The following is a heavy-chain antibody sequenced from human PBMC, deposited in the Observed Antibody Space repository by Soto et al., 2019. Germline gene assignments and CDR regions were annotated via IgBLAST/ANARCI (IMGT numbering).Heavy chain of an antibody. Sequence: NPGGSLRLSCAASGFTFSDYYMSWIRQAPGKGLEWVSYISSSGSTIYYADSVKGRFTISRDNAKNSLYLQMNSLRAEDTAVYYCASLPGRSGRYGDYVAYWGQGTLVTVSS. D-gene: IGHD4-17*01. J-gene: IGHJ4*02. CDR2: ISSSGSTI. V-gene: IGHV3-11*01. CDR1: GFTFSDYY. CDR3: ASLPGRSGRYGDYVAY.